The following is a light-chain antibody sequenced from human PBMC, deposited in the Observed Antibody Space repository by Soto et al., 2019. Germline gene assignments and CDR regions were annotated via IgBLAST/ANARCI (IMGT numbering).Light chain of an antibody. V-gene: IGKV1-39*01. CDR3: QQIYVTPLT. CDR2: AAS. Sequence: DVPMTQSPASLSASIGDRVTITCRASPNGGKYLKWNQQKPGKAPNVLLHAASTLRSGVPLRFSGSGSGTEFTLTISSLQPEDSVKYYCQQIYVTPLTFGGG. J-gene: IGKJ4*01. CDR1: PNGGKY.